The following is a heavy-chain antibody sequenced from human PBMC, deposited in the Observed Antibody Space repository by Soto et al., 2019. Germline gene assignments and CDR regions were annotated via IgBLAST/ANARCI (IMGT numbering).Heavy chain of an antibody. D-gene: IGHD6-19*01. CDR3: ARDGVGGSGWYFWFDP. V-gene: IGHV1-69*01. J-gene: IGHJ5*02. Sequence: QVQLVQSGAEVKKPGSSVKVSCKASGGTFGSYAISWVRQAPGQGLEWMGGIIPIFGTANYAQKFQGRVTITADESTSTAYMELSSLRSEDTAVYYCARDGVGGSGWYFWFDPWGQGTLVTVSS. CDR2: IIPIFGTA. CDR1: GGTFGSYA.